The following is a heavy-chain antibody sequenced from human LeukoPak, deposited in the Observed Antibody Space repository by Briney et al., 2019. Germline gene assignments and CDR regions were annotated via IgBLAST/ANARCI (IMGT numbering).Heavy chain of an antibody. CDR3: AKTPYEYYFDY. CDR2: INPNSADT. V-gene: IGHV1-2*02. Sequence: MRSINPNSADTNYAQKFQGRVTMTRDTSISTAYMELSRLTSDDTAVYYCAKTPYEYYFDYWGQGTLVTVSS. J-gene: IGHJ4*02. D-gene: IGHD5-12*01.